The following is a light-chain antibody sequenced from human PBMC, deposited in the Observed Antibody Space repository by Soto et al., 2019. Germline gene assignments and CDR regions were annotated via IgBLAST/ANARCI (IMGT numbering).Light chain of an antibody. CDR2: GAS. J-gene: IGKJ1*01. V-gene: IGKV3-20*01. Sequence: EIVLTQSPGTLSLSPGERATLSCRAGQTVSGTFIAWYQQRPGQPPRLLIYGASNRATGIPDRFTGSGSGTEFTLTISRLEPEDFAVYYCQQYGGSPQGTFSQGTKVEIK. CDR3: QQYGGSPQGT. CDR1: QTVSGTF.